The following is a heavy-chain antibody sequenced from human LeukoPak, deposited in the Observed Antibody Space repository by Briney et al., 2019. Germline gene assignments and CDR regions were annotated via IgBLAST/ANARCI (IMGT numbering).Heavy chain of an antibody. CDR1: GSTFTSYS. D-gene: IGHD2-2*02. CDR3: ARGMSGYTEDPFDI. J-gene: IGHJ3*02. CDR2: ISAYNGNT. V-gene: IGHV1-18*01. Sequence: GASVKLCCKASGSTFTSYSINWVRQAPRQELECMAWISAYNGNTNYAQKFQGRVTLSRDTSTSTAYMELRSLRSDDTAVYFCARGMSGYTEDPFDIWGQGTVVTVSS.